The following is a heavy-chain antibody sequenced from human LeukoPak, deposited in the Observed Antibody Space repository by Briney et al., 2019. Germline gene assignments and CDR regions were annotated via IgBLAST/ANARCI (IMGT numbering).Heavy chain of an antibody. J-gene: IGHJ4*02. CDR3: AKFYDSSGNARYYFDY. CDR2: GGSGGST. Sequence: GGSLRLSCAASGFIFSSYAMSWVRQAPGKGLEWVSHGGSGGSTYYADSVKGRFTISRDNSKNTLYLQMDSLRAEDTAVYYCAKFYDSSGNARYYFDYWGQGTLVTVSS. V-gene: IGHV3-23*01. D-gene: IGHD3-22*01. CDR1: GFIFSSYA.